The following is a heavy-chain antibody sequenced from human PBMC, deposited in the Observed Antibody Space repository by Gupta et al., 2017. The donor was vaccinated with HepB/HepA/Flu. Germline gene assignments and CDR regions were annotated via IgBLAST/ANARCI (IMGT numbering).Heavy chain of an antibody. CDR3: ARRYDILTGSVFDY. CDR2: IYYSGST. D-gene: IGHD3-9*01. V-gene: IGHV4-39*01. CDR1: GGSTSSSSYY. J-gene: IGHJ4*02. Sequence: QLQLQESGPGLVKPSETLSLTCTVSGGSTSSSSYYWGWLRQPPGKGLEWIGSIYYSGSTYYNPSLKSRVTISVDTSKNQFSLKLSSVTAADTAVYYCARRYDILTGSVFDYWGQGTLVTVSS.